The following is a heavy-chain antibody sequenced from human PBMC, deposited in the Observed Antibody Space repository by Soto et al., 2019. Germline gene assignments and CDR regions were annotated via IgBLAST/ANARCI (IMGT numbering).Heavy chain of an antibody. V-gene: IGHV1-8*01. CDR2: MNPNSGNT. D-gene: IGHD3-10*01. Sequence: ASVKVSCKASGYTFTSYDINWVRQATGQGLEWMGWMNPNSGNTGYAQKFQGRVTTTRNTSISTAYMELSSLRSEDTAVYYCARRYQAFGRYYFDYWGQGTLVTVSS. CDR1: GYTFTSYD. J-gene: IGHJ4*02. CDR3: ARRYQAFGRYYFDY.